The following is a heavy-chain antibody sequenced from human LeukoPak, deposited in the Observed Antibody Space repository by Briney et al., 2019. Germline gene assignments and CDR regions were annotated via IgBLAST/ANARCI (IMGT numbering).Heavy chain of an antibody. J-gene: IGHJ4*02. CDR2: ISYDGSNK. V-gene: IGHV3-30-3*01. Sequence: GGSLRLSCAASGFTFSSYAMHWVRQAPGKGLEWVAVISYDGSNKYYADSVKGRFTISRDNSKNTLYLQMNSLRAEDTAVYYCARGGGSTATTANFDYWGQGSLVTVSS. D-gene: IGHD4-17*01. CDR1: GFTFSSYA. CDR3: ARGGGSTATTANFDY.